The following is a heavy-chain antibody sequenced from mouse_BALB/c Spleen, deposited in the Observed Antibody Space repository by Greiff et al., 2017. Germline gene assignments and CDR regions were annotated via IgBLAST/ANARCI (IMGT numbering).Heavy chain of an antibody. CDR3: AREGYGRAMDY. CDR1: GYSITSGYY. D-gene: IGHD2-2*01. CDR2: ISYDGSN. Sequence: ESGPGLVKPSQSLSLTCSVTGYSITSGYYWNWIRQFPGNKLEWMGYISYDGSNNYNPSLKNRISITRDTSKNQFFLKLNSVTTEDTATYYCAREGYGRAMDYWGQGTSVTVSS. V-gene: IGHV3-6*02. J-gene: IGHJ4*01.